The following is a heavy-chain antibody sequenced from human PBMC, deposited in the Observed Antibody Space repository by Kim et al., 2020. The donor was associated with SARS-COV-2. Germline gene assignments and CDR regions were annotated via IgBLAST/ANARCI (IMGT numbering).Heavy chain of an antibody. J-gene: IGHJ4*02. V-gene: IGHV3-23*01. CDR2: ISGSGASP. D-gene: IGHD1-26*01. Sequence: GGSLRLSCTASGFTFSTYAMSWVRQAPGKGLEWVSGISGSGASPSHADSVKGRFTISRDNSKNMLYLQMNSLRAEDTAIYYCAKSLYGGLDYWGQGTLVT. CDR1: GFTFSTYA. CDR3: AKSLYGGLDY.